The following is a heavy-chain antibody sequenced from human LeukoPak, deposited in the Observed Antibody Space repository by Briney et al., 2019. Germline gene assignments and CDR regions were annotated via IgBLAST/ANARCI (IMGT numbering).Heavy chain of an antibody. J-gene: IGHJ4*02. CDR1: GFPFSRSS. D-gene: IGHD2-15*01. CDR2: ISSRSRI. Sequence: GRTLRLSCAASGFPFSRSSMNWVRRARGKGLEGGSYISSRSRIYYADSVKGRFTISRDNAKTSLYLQMNSLRAEDTAAYFCARDVGYCSGGSCYTSRGSLMDSWGQGTLVTVSS. CDR3: ARDVGYCSGGSCYTSRGSLMDS. V-gene: IGHV3-48*01.